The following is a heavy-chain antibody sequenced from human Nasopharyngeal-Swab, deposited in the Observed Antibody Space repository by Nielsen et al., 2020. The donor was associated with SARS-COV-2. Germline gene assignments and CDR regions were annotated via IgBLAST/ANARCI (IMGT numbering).Heavy chain of an antibody. V-gene: IGHV5-51*01. D-gene: IGHD3-3*01. Sequence: GEYPKISCQGSGYSFTSYWIGWVRQMPGKGLEWMGIIYPGDSDTRYSPSFQGQVTISADKSISTAYLQWSSLKASDTAIYYCARHLPTYDFWSGSIRTGFDYWGQGTLVTVSS. CDR1: GYSFTSYW. CDR3: ARHLPTYDFWSGSIRTGFDY. CDR2: IYPGDSDT. J-gene: IGHJ4*02.